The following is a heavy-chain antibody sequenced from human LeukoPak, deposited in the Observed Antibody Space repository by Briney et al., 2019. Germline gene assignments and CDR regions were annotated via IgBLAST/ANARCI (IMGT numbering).Heavy chain of an antibody. J-gene: IGHJ4*02. Sequence: SETLSLTCTVSGGSISSGDYYWSWIRQPPGKGLEWIGYIYYSGSTYYNPSLKSRVTISVGRSKNQFSLKLSSVTAADTAVYYCARVDIVATNYFDYWGQGTLVTVSS. V-gene: IGHV4-30-4*01. CDR1: GGSISSGDYY. D-gene: IGHD5-12*01. CDR3: ARVDIVATNYFDY. CDR2: IYYSGST.